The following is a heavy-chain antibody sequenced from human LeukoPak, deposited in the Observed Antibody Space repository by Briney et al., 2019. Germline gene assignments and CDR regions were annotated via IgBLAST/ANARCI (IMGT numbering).Heavy chain of an antibody. Sequence: PSETLSLTCAVYGVSFSGYYWSWIRQPPGKGLEWIGEINHSGSTNYNPSLKSRVTISVDTSKNQFSLKLSSVTAADTAVYYCARERSVSDCSSTSCASHAFDIWGQGTMVTVSS. V-gene: IGHV4-34*01. CDR2: INHSGST. CDR1: GVSFSGYY. CDR3: ARERSVSDCSSTSCASHAFDI. J-gene: IGHJ3*02. D-gene: IGHD2-2*01.